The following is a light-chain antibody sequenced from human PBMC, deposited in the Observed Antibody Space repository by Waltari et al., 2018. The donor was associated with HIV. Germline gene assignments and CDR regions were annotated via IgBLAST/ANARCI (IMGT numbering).Light chain of an antibody. CDR3: QVWDTSTV. CDR2: SDK. CDR1: NIGYKS. J-gene: IGLJ2*01. Sequence: SYELTQPLLVSVALGQTARITCGGKNIGYKSVHWYQQKTGQAPVLVIYSDKYRPSGIPERFPGSKSGNSATLTITGAQAGDEADYYCQVWDTSTVFGGGTKLTVL. V-gene: IGLV3-9*02.